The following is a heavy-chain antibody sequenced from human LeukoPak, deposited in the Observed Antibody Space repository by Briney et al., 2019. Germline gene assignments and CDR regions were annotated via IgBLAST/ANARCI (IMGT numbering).Heavy chain of an antibody. CDR3: ARAVGHGSGSPRMDV. CDR2: IISSSNTI. Sequence: GSLRLSCAVSGFTFSTHSMNWVRQAPGEGLEWVSYIISSSNTIYYADSVKGRFTISRDNAKNSLYLQMNSLRAEDTAVYYCARAVGHGSGSPRMDVWGKGTTVTVSS. J-gene: IGHJ6*04. D-gene: IGHD3-10*01. V-gene: IGHV3-48*01. CDR1: GFTFSTHS.